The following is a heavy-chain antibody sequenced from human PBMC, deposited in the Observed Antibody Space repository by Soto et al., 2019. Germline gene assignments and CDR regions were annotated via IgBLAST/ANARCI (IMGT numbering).Heavy chain of an antibody. D-gene: IGHD2-15*01. CDR3: ARDWQYCSGGSCYSGAFDL. CDR2: IYAGGGT. CDR1: GFTVTRYS. V-gene: IGHV3-53*01. J-gene: IGHJ3*01. Sequence: EVPLVESGGGVIQPGGSLRLSCAASGFTVTRYSMSWVRQAPGKGLEWVSVIYAGGGTYLADSVKGRFTISRDNSKNTLYLQMNSLRAEDTAVYYCARDWQYCSGGSCYSGAFDLWGQGTMVTVSS.